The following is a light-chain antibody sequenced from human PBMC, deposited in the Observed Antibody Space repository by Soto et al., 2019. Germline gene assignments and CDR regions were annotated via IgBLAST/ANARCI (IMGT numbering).Light chain of an antibody. CDR2: GAS. V-gene: IGKV3-20*01. CDR3: QQYGTPRSVT. Sequence: EIVLTQSPGTRSLSPVEEATLSFRASQSVDSNYLAWYQQKPGQTPRLIIYGASGRADGIPHRFSGSGFGTDFTLTISKVEPEDFAVYYCQQYGTPRSVTFGQGTRLEIK. CDR1: QSVDSNY. J-gene: IGKJ5*01.